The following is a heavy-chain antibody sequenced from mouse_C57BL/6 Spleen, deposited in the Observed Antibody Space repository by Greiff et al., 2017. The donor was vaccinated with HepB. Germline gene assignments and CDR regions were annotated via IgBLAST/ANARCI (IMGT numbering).Heavy chain of an antibody. V-gene: IGHV10-1*01. CDR3: VRPLYYYDAMDY. D-gene: IGHD1-1*01. Sequence: EVHLVESGGGLVQPKGSLKLSCAASGFSFNTYAMNWVRQAPGKGLEWVARIRSKSNNYATYYADSVKDRFTISRDDSESMLYLQMNNLKTEDTAMYYCVRPLYYYDAMDYWGQGTSVTVSS. J-gene: IGHJ4*01. CDR2: IRSKSNNYAT. CDR1: GFSFNTYA.